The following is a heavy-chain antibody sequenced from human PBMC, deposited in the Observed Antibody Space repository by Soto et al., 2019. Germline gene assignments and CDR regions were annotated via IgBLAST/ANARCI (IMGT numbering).Heavy chain of an antibody. CDR2: ISWNSGSI. D-gene: IGHD3-10*01. J-gene: IGHJ6*02. CDR1: GFTFDDYA. Sequence: EVQLVESGGGLGQPGRSLRLSCAASGFTFDDYAMHWVRQGPGKGLEWVSGISWNSGSIGYAESVKGRFSISRDNTKNSLNLQMNSLRTDDTALYYCAKADIGYYPASGGGYYYGLDVWGQGTAVTVSS. V-gene: IGHV3-9*01. CDR3: AKADIGYYPASGGGYYYGLDV.